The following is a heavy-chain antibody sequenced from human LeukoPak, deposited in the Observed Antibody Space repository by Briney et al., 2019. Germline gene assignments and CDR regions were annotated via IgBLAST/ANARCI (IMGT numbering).Heavy chain of an antibody. J-gene: IGHJ5*02. CDR1: GFTVSSNY. CDR2: IYSGGST. D-gene: IGHD3-10*01. V-gene: IGHV3-53*04. CDR3: ARISYYYGSGSYYRWFDP. Sequence: GGSLRLSCAASGFTVSSNYMSWVRQAPGKGFARTSDIYSGGSTYYADSVKGRFTISRHNSKNTLYLQMNSLRAEDTAVYYCARISYYYGSGSYYRWFDPWGQGTLVTVSS.